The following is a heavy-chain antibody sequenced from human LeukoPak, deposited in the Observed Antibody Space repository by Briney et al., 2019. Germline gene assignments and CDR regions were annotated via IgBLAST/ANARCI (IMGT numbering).Heavy chain of an antibody. CDR3: ARDYDSSGYPDY. Sequence: GGSLRLSCAASGFTFSTYSMNWVRQAPGKGLEWVSYISSSSSTIYYADSVKGRFTISRDNAKNSLFLQLNSLRAEDSAVYYCARDYDSSGYPDYWGQGTLVTVSS. D-gene: IGHD3-22*01. V-gene: IGHV3-48*04. CDR2: ISSSSSTI. J-gene: IGHJ4*02. CDR1: GFTFSTYS.